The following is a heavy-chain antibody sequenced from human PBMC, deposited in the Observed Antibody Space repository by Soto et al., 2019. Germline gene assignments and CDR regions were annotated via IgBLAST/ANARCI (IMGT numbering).Heavy chain of an antibody. J-gene: IGHJ3*02. CDR2: ISSSSSTI. V-gene: IGHV3-48*01. Sequence: GGSLRLSCAASGFTFSSYSMNWVRQAPGKGLEWVSYISSSSSTIYYADSVKGRFTISRDNAKNSLYLQMNSLRAEDTAVYYCASGPTVVTPPYAFDIWGQGTMVTVSS. CDR3: ASGPTVVTPPYAFDI. D-gene: IGHD4-17*01. CDR1: GFTFSSYS.